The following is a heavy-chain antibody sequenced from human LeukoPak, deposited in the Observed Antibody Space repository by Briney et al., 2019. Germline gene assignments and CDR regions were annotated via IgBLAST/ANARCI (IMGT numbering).Heavy chain of an antibody. J-gene: IGHJ4*02. CDR3: ARAGGSYWGYFDY. V-gene: IGHV3-30*03. CDR1: GFAFSSYW. D-gene: IGHD7-27*01. CDR2: ISYDGSNK. Sequence: PGGSLRLSCVASGFAFSSYWMTWVRQAPGKGLEWVAVISYDGSNKYYADSVKGRFTISRDNSKNTLYLQMNSLGAEDTAVYYCARAGGSYWGYFDYWGQGTLVTVSS.